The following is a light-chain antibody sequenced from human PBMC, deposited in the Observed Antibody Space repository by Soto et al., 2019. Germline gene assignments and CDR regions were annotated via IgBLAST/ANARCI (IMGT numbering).Light chain of an antibody. J-gene: IGLJ2*01. Sequence: QSALTQPASLSGSPGQSITISCTGSSNDIGSYNYVSWYQQHPGKAPKLIIFEVSNRPSGVSNRFSGSRSGNTASLTISQLQTEDEADYFCHSYQLIGGGTKLTVL. CDR2: EVS. CDR3: HSYQL. V-gene: IGLV2-14*03. CDR1: SNDIGSYNY.